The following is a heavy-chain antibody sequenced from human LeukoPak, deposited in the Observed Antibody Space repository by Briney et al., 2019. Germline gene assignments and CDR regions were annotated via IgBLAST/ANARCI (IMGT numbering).Heavy chain of an antibody. CDR2: ITCDGSYA. CDR3: ARDGDGYNFDF. CDR1: GFAFSNYW. V-gene: IGHV3-74*01. J-gene: IGHJ4*02. Sequence: GGSLRLSCAASGFAFSNYWMHWVRQVPGKGLVWVSRITCDGSYANYADSVKGRFTFSRDNARNTLYLQMNSLRAEDTAVYYCARDGDGYNFDFWGQGALVTVSS. D-gene: IGHD5-24*01.